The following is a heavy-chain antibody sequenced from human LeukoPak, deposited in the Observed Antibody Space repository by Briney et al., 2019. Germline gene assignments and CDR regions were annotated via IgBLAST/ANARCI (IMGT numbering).Heavy chain of an antibody. CDR2: IYYSGST. D-gene: IGHD3-10*02. Sequence: SETLSLTCTVSGGSVSSGSYYWSWIRQPPGKGLEWIGHIYYSGSTYYNPPLKSRVTISVDTSKNQFSLKLSSVTAADTAVYYCARDHASGRRCLFATFDYGGQGTRVTVSP. CDR3: ARDHASGRRCLFATFDY. V-gene: IGHV4-61*01. J-gene: IGHJ4*02. CDR1: GGSVSSGSYY.